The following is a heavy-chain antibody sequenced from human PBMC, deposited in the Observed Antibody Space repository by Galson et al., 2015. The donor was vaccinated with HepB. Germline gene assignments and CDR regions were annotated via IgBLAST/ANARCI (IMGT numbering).Heavy chain of an antibody. CDR2: IKQDGSEK. Sequence: SLRLSCAASGFTFSSYWMSWVRQAPGKGLEWVANIKQDGSEKYYVDSVKGRFTISRDNAKNSLYLQMNSLRAEDTAVYYCARVQSFESYCSSTSCYNGYYYYGMDVWGQGTTVTVSS. D-gene: IGHD2-2*02. J-gene: IGHJ6*02. CDR3: ARVQSFESYCSSTSCYNGYYYYGMDV. CDR1: GFTFSSYW. V-gene: IGHV3-7*03.